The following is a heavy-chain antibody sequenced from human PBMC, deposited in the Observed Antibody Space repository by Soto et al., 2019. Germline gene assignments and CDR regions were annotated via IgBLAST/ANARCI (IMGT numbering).Heavy chain of an antibody. Sequence: QVQLVQSGAEVKKPGASVKVSCKASGYTFTSYGISWVRQAPGQGLEWMGWISAYNGNTNYAQKLQGRVTMTTDTSPSTANMELRRLRSANTAAYYSAGKYGSGSSLDYWGQATPVPVSS. J-gene: IGHJ4*02. D-gene: IGHD3-10*01. V-gene: IGHV1-18*01. CDR3: AGKYGSGSSLDY. CDR2: ISAYNGNT. CDR1: GYTFTSYG.